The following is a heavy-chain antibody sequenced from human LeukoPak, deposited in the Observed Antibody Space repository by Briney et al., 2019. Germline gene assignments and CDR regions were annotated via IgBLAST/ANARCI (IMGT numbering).Heavy chain of an antibody. CDR1: GYTFTTHY. CDR3: SRGRRGIGWSLDY. CDR2: INPSGGTT. V-gene: IGHV1-46*01. J-gene: IGHJ4*02. Sequence: ASVKVSCKASGYTFTTHYMHWVRHAPGQGLEWMGIINPSGGTTNYAQKFQGRVTMTRDTSTTTLYMELSSLRSEDPAVYYCSRGRRGIGWSLDYWGQGNLVTVSS. D-gene: IGHD6-19*01.